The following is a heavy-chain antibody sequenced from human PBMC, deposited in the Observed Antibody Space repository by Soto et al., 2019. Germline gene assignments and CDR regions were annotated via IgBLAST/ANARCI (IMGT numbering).Heavy chain of an antibody. CDR2: IFYSGST. D-gene: IGHD3-9*01. CDR1: SGSISSTIYS. Sequence: SSETLSLTCTVSSGSISSTIYSWDWIRQPPGKGLEWIGSIFYSGSTYYNPSLKSRVTISVDTSNNQFSLKLTSVTAADTAVYYCARHFSVDHFDYWGQGALVTVTS. CDR3: ARHFSVDHFDY. V-gene: IGHV4-39*01. J-gene: IGHJ4*02.